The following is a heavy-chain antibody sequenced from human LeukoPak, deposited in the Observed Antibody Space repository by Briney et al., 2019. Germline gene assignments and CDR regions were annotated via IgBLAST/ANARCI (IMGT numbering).Heavy chain of an antibody. CDR3: ARDLYHRYYHNSGHAFDY. CDR2: ISHSGRA. Sequence: SETLSLTCAVYGGSFSGYYWTWIRQPPGKGLEWIGEISHSGRANYNPSLKSRVTISVDTSKNQFSLKVNSVTAADTAVYYCARDLYHRYYHNSGHAFDYWGQGTLVTVSS. V-gene: IGHV4-34*01. J-gene: IGHJ4*02. CDR1: GGSFSGYY. D-gene: IGHD3-22*01.